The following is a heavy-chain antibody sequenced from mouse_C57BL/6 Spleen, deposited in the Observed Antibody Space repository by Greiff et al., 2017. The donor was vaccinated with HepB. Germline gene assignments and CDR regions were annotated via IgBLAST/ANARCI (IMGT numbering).Heavy chain of an antibody. CDR1: GYTFTSYW. V-gene: IGHV1-52*01. J-gene: IGHJ4*01. Sequence: QVQLQQSGAELVRPGSSVKLSCKASGYTFTSYWMHWVKQRPIQGLEWIGNIDPSDSETHYNQKFKDKATLTVDKSSSTAYMQLSSLTSEDSAVYYCARRGDGSSPYAMDYWGQGTSVTVSS. CDR2: IDPSDSET. D-gene: IGHD1-1*01. CDR3: ARRGDGSSPYAMDY.